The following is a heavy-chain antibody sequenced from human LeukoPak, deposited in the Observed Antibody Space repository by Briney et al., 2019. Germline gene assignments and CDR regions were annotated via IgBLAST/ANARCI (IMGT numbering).Heavy chain of an antibody. CDR1: GYTFTNYD. CDR3: ARGSRLYSSSWSSLPFDL. D-gene: IGHD6-13*01. CDR2: MNPRSGYT. V-gene: IGHV1-8*01. Sequence: ASVKVSCKASGYTFTNYDINWVRQATGQGLEWMGWMNPRSGYTNYLQKFQGRVTMTGNTSINTAYLEVNSLTSEDTAVYYCARGSRLYSSSWSSLPFDLWGQGSMVTVST. J-gene: IGHJ3*01.